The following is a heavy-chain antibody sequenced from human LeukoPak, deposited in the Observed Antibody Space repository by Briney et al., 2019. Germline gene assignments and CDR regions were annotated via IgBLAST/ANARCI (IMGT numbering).Heavy chain of an antibody. Sequence: GGSLRLSCAASGFTVSSYSMNWVRQAPGKGLEWVSSISSSSSYIYYADSVKGRFTISRDNAKNSLYLQMNSLRAEDTAVYYCARDMTHQLRYFDWLNFDYWGQGTLVTVSS. V-gene: IGHV3-21*01. CDR3: ARDMTHQLRYFDWLNFDY. J-gene: IGHJ4*02. CDR1: GFTVSSYS. CDR2: ISSSSSYI. D-gene: IGHD3-9*01.